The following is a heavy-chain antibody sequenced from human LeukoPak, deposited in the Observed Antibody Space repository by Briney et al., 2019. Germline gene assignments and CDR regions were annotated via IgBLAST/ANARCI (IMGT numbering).Heavy chain of an antibody. V-gene: IGHV4-39*01. CDR3: ARQGSGSYFFDY. Sequence: PSETLSLTCTVSGGSISSNILYWAWIRQPPGKGLEWIGTISHSGSTYYNPSLKSRVTISVDTSKNQFSLKLSSVTAADTAVYYCARQGSGSYFFDYWGQGTLVTVSS. CDR1: GGSISSNILY. J-gene: IGHJ4*02. D-gene: IGHD1-26*01. CDR2: ISHSGST.